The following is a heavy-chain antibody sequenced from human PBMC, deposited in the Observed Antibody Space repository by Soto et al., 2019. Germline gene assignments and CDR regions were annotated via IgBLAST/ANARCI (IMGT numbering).Heavy chain of an antibody. V-gene: IGHV3-11*01. CDR1: GFSFIDYY. D-gene: IGHD3-22*01. Sequence: GGSLRLSCAASGFSFIDYYMRWIRQAPGKXMEWVSYISSSGSTIYYADSVKGRFTISRDNAKNSLYLQMNSLIAEDTAVYYCARAVGITMIVVVPDAFDIWGQGTMVTV. CDR3: ARAVGITMIVVVPDAFDI. J-gene: IGHJ3*02. CDR2: ISSSGSTI.